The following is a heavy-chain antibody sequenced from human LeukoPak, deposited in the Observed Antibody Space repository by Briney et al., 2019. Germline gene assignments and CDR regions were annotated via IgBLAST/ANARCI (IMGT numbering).Heavy chain of an antibody. CDR1: GGSFSGYY. CDR2: INHSGST. Sequence: PSETLSLTCAVYGGSFSGYYWNWIRQPPGKGLEWIGEINHSGSTTYNRSLKSRVTISLDTSKNQFSLKLSSVTAADTAVYYCARTRSSGYLTFDYWGQGILVTVSS. D-gene: IGHD3-22*01. J-gene: IGHJ4*02. CDR3: ARTRSSGYLTFDY. V-gene: IGHV4-34*01.